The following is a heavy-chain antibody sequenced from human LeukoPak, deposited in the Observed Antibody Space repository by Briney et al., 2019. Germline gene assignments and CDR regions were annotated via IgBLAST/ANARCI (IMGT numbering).Heavy chain of an antibody. CDR3: ARHKGHNYYMDV. CDR2: TYSGGST. D-gene: IGHD2-21*01. Sequence: GRSLRLSCAASGFTVSSNYMSWVRQAPGKGLEWVSVTYSGGSTYYADSVKGRFTISRDNSKNTLYLQMNSLRAEDTAVYYCARHKGHNYYMDVWGKGTTVTASS. V-gene: IGHV3-53*01. J-gene: IGHJ6*03. CDR1: GFTVSSNY.